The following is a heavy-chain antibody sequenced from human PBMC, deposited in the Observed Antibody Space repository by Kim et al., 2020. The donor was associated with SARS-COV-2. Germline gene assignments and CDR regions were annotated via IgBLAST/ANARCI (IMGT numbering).Heavy chain of an antibody. CDR2: IYYSGST. V-gene: IGHV4-39*01. CDR3: ARPPVGAGRGSGYFDY. J-gene: IGHJ4*02. D-gene: IGHD6-19*01. Sequence: SETLSLTCTVSGGSISSSSYYWGWIRQPPGKGLEWIGSIYYSGSTYYNPSLKSRVTISVDTSKNQFSLKLSSVTAADTAVYYCARPPVGAGRGSGYFDYWGQGTLVTVSS. CDR1: GGSISSSSYY.